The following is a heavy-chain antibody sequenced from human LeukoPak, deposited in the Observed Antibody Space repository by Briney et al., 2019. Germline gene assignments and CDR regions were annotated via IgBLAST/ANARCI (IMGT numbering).Heavy chain of an antibody. J-gene: IGHJ6*02. V-gene: IGHV3-66*01. Sequence: PGGSLRLSCAASGFAVSSNYMSWVRQAPGKGLEWVSVIYSGGSTYYADSVKGRFTISRDNSKNTLYLQMNSLRAEDTAVYYCARTDTAMERYYYYGMDVWGQGTTVTVSS. D-gene: IGHD5-18*01. CDR3: ARTDTAMERYYYYGMDV. CDR2: IYSGGST. CDR1: GFAVSSNY.